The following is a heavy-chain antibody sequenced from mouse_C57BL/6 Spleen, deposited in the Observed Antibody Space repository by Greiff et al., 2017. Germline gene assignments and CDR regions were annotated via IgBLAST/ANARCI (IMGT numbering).Heavy chain of an antibody. D-gene: IGHD1-3*01. CDR2: IYPGSGST. CDR1: GYNFTSYW. Sequence: QVQLQQPGAELVKPGASVKMSCKASGYNFTSYWITWVKQRPGQGLEWIGDIYPGSGSTNYNEKFKSKATLTVDTSSSTAYMQLSSLTSEDSAVYYCAREERDGTESGYWGQGTTLTFSS. J-gene: IGHJ2*01. CDR3: AREERDGTESGY. V-gene: IGHV1-55*01.